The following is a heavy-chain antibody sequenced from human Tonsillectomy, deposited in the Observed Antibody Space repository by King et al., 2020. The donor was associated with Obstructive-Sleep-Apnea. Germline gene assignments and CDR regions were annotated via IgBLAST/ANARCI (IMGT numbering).Heavy chain of an antibody. CDR2: IYYSGIT. CDR1: GGSISSSNYY. CDR3: ASERDIYGMDV. V-gene: IGHV4-39*07. Sequence: LQLQESGPGLVKPSETLSLTCTVSGGSISSSNYYWGWIRQPPGKGLEWIGNIYYSGITYYNPSLKSRITISVDTSKNQFSLKLSSVTAADTAVYYCASERDIYGMDVWGQGTTVTVSS. J-gene: IGHJ6*02.